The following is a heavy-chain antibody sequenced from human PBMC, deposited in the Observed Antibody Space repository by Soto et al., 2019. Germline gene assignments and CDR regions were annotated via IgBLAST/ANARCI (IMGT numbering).Heavy chain of an antibody. Sequence: ASVKVSCKVSGYTFTSYDINWVRQATGQGLEWMGWMNPNSGNTGYAQKFQGRVTMTRNTSISTAYMELSSLRSEDTAVYYCARGRENSFYDFWSGYYYEFDYWGQGTLVTVSS. CDR3: ARGRENSFYDFWSGYYYEFDY. CDR2: MNPNSGNT. D-gene: IGHD3-3*01. J-gene: IGHJ4*02. V-gene: IGHV1-8*01. CDR1: GYTFTSYD.